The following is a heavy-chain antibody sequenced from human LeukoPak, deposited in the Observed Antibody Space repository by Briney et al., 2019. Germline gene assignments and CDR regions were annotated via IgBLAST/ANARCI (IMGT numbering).Heavy chain of an antibody. CDR2: IIPIFGTA. CDR1: GGTFSSYA. CDR3: ARCSPGDSSNFYAVLQY. J-gene: IGHJ4*02. D-gene: IGHD3-22*01. Sequence: ASVKVSCKASGGTFSSYAISWVRQAPGQGLEWMGGIIPIFGTANYAQKFQGRVTITADKSTNTAYLEISSLTSDDTAVYYCARCSPGDSSNFYAVLQYWGQGTQVTVST. V-gene: IGHV1-69*06.